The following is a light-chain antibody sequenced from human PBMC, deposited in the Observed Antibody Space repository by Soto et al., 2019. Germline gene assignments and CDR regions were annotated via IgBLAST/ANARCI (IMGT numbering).Light chain of an antibody. J-gene: IGKJ1*01. CDR2: AAS. V-gene: IGKV1-27*01. CDR1: QGISNY. Sequence: DIQMTQSPSAMSASVGDTVTITCRASQGISNYLAWYQQKPGKVPKLLIYAASTLQAGVPSRFSGSGSGTDFTLTISSLQPEDAATYYCQQYNTYLTWTFGQGTKVDI. CDR3: QQYNTYLTWT.